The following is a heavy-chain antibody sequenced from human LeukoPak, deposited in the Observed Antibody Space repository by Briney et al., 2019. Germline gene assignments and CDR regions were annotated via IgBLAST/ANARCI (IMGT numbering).Heavy chain of an antibody. J-gene: IGHJ4*02. V-gene: IGHV1-2*06. Sequence: ASVKVSCKASGYTFTGYYMHWVRQAPGQGLEWMGRINPNSGGTNYAQKFQGRVTMTRDTSISTAYMELSRLRSDDTAVYYCARQPDTYYYDSSGSLSSYWGQGTLVTVSS. CDR2: INPNSGGT. CDR1: GYTFTGYY. D-gene: IGHD3-22*01. CDR3: ARQPDTYYYDSSGSLSSY.